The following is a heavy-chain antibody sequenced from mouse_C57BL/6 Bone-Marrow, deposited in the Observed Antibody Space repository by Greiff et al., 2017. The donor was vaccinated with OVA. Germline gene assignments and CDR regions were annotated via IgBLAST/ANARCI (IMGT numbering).Heavy chain of an antibody. CDR2: IHPNSGST. CDR3: ARGIYDYDGPYYAMDY. Sequence: QVQLQQPGAELVKPGASVKLSCKASGYTFTSYWMHWVKQRPGQGLEWIGMIHPNSGSTNYNEKFKSKATLTVDKSSSTAYMQRSSLTSEDSAVYYCARGIYDYDGPYYAMDYWGQGTSVTVSS. J-gene: IGHJ4*01. V-gene: IGHV1-64*01. D-gene: IGHD2-4*01. CDR1: GYTFTSYW.